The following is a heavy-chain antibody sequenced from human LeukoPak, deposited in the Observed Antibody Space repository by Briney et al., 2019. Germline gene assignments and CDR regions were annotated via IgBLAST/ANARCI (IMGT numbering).Heavy chain of an antibody. D-gene: IGHD4-17*01. CDR1: GGSISSSSYY. Sequence: SETLSLTCTVSGGSISSSSYYWGWIRQPPGKGLEWIGSIYYSGSTYYNPSLKSRVTISVDTSKNQFSLKLSSVTAADTAVYYCARDYGDYSVSLDTNDYWGQGTLVTVSS. J-gene: IGHJ4*02. CDR2: IYYSGST. CDR3: ARDYGDYSVSLDTNDY. V-gene: IGHV4-39*07.